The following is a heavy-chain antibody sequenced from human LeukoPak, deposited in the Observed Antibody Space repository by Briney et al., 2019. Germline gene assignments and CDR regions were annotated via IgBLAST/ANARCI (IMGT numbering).Heavy chain of an antibody. J-gene: IGHJ4*02. CDR2: IGSGGVTI. CDR1: GFTFSSYS. Sequence: GGSLRLSCAASGFTFSSYSMNWVRQAPGKGLEWVSYIGSGGVTIHYADSVEGRFTISRDNAKNSLYLQMNSLRAEDAAVYYCARDKDNSFDYWGQGTLVTVSS. CDR3: ARDKDNSFDY. V-gene: IGHV3-48*01. D-gene: IGHD1-1*01.